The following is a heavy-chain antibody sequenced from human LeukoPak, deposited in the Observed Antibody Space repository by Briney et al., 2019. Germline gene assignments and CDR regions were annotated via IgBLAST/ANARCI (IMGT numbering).Heavy chain of an antibody. V-gene: IGHV3-23*01. Sequence: GGSLRLSCVVSGFTFSNYAMNWVRQAPGKGLEWVSAISGNGGGIYYADSVKGRFTISRDNSKNTVYLQMSSLRAEDTAVYYCANDWDIAVSGGDYWGQGTLVTVSS. CDR2: ISGNGGGI. CDR1: GFTFSNYA. D-gene: IGHD6-19*01. CDR3: ANDWDIAVSGGDY. J-gene: IGHJ4*02.